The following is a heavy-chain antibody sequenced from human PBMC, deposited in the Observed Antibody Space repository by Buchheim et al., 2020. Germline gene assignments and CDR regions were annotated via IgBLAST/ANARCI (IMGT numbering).Heavy chain of an antibody. CDR1: GFTFSSYA. Sequence: QVQLVESGGGVVQPGRSLRLSCAASGFTFSSYAMHWVRQAPGKGLEWVAVISYDGSNKYYADSVKGRFTISRDNSKNTLYLQMNSLRAEDTAVYYCAREEPTVDAFDIWGQGT. J-gene: IGHJ3*02. CDR2: ISYDGSNK. D-gene: IGHD4-17*01. V-gene: IGHV3-30-3*01. CDR3: AREEPTVDAFDI.